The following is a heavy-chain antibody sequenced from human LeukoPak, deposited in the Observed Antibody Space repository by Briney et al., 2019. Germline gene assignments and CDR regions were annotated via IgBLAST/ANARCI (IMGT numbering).Heavy chain of an antibody. V-gene: IGHV1-46*01. D-gene: IGHD1-1*01. J-gene: IGHJ5*02. Sequence: ASVTVSCTASGYTFTNYYIHWVRQAPGQGLEWMGIINPSGGTTSYAQKFQGRVTLTRDTSTSTVYMELSSLKSEDTAVYYCARGPHRYGNWFDPWGQGTLVTVSS. CDR3: ARGPHRYGNWFDP. CDR1: GYTFTNYY. CDR2: INPSGGTT.